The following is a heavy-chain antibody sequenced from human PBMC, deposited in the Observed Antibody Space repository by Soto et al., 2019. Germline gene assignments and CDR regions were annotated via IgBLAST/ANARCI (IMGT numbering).Heavy chain of an antibody. J-gene: IGHJ4*02. CDR1: GYNFIGYY. Sequence: QVQLVQSGAEVKKPGTSVRVSCKTSGYNFIGYYIHWVRQAPGQGLEWLGWINPNGGGTSYAQRFRGRVSMTTDTSITTAYMDLRRLRSDDTAVYFCARVWFGAIEFDYWGQGTLVTVSS. D-gene: IGHD3-10*01. CDR3: ARVWFGAIEFDY. CDR2: INPNGGGT. V-gene: IGHV1-2*02.